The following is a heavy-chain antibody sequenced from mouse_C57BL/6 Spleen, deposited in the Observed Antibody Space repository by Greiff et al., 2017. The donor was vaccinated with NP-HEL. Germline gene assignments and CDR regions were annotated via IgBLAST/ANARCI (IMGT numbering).Heavy chain of an antibody. CDR3: ARGYGSSFPAFDY. CDR2: INYDGSST. V-gene: IGHV5-16*01. D-gene: IGHD1-1*01. Sequence: EVKLVESEGGLVQPGSSMKLSCTASGFTFSDYYMAWVRQVPEKGLEWVANINYDGSSTYYLDSLKSRFIISRDNAKNILYLQMSSLKSEDTATYYCARGYGSSFPAFDYWGQGTTLTVSS. CDR1: GFTFSDYY. J-gene: IGHJ2*01.